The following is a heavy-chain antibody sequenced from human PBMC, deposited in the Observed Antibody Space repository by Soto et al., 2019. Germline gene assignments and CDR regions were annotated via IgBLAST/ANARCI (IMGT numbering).Heavy chain of an antibody. V-gene: IGHV4-39*01. D-gene: IGHD4-17*01. Sequence: QLQLQESGPGLVKPSETLSLTCTVSGGSISSSSYYWGWVRQPPGKGLEWIGSIYYSGSTYYNPSRKSRVTISVDTSKNQFPLKLSSVTAADTAVYYCAKNTVNTFYYWGQGSLVTVSS. CDR1: GGSISSSSYY. CDR3: AKNTVNTFYY. CDR2: IYYSGST. J-gene: IGHJ4*02.